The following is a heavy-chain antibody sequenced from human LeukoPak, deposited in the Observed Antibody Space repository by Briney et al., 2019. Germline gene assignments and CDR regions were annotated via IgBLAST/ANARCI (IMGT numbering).Heavy chain of an antibody. Sequence: GGSLRLSCAASGFTFSDHFLDWVRQAPGKGLEWVGRTRNKANSYITEYAASVKGRFTISRDDSKNSLYLQMSSLKADDTAMYYCASIRGTYGYWGQGTLVTVSS. J-gene: IGHJ4*02. CDR2: TRNKANSYIT. CDR3: ASIRGTYGY. CDR1: GFTFSDHF. V-gene: IGHV3-72*01. D-gene: IGHD1-26*01.